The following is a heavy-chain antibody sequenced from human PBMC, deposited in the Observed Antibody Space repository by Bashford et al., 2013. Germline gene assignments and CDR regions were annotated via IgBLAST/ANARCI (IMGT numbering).Heavy chain of an antibody. J-gene: IGHJ6*03. CDR1: GYTFTGYY. CDR2: INPNSGGT. V-gene: IGHV1-2*02. D-gene: IGHD3-9*01. Sequence: ASVKVSCKASGYTFTGYYMHWVRQAPGQGLEWMGWINPNSGGTNYAQKFQGRVTMTRNTSISTAYMELSRLRSEDTAVYYCARANPFDHLQYYYMDVWGRGTTVTVSS. CDR3: ARANPFDHLQYYYMDV.